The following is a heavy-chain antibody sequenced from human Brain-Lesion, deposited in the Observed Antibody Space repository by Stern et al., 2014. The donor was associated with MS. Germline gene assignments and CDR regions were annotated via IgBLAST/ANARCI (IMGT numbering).Heavy chain of an antibody. Sequence: VQLLESGAEVRKPGSSVKVSCKASGGLFRSDAISWVRQAPGQGLEWLGGIIPMTGEAHYAQKFLDRVTITADESTTTTYMDLNSLTSEDTALYYCARHWGTDLWGQGTLLTVSS. D-gene: IGHD7-27*01. CDR2: IIPMTGEA. V-gene: IGHV1-69*01. J-gene: IGHJ5*02. CDR3: ARHWGTDL. CDR1: GGLFRSDA.